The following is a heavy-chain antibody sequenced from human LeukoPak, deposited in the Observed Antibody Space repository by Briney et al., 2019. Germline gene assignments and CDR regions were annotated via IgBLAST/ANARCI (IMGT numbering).Heavy chain of an antibody. CDR1: GGSTSSYY. V-gene: IGHV4-59*01. D-gene: IGHD3-22*01. CDR3: ARVRDSSGYYGLLDY. Sequence: SETLSLTCTVSGGSTSSYYWSWILQPPGKGLQWIGYIYYSGSTNYNPSLKSRVTISVDTSKNQFSLKLSSVTAADTAVYYCARVRDSSGYYGLLDYWGQGTLVTVSS. J-gene: IGHJ4*02. CDR2: IYYSGST.